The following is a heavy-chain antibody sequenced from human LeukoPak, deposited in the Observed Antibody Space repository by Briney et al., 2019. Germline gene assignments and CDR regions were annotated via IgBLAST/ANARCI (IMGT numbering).Heavy chain of an antibody. CDR3: ARDKGPYYYGSGNEYYMDV. D-gene: IGHD3-10*01. CDR1: GGSFSGYY. CDR2: IYYSGST. V-gene: IGHV4-34*01. Sequence: SETLSLTCAVYGGSFSGYYWSWIRQPPGKGLEWIGSIYYSGSTYYNPSLKSRVTISVDTSKNQFSLKLSSVTAADTAVYYCARDKGPYYYGSGNEYYMDVWGKGTTVTVSS. J-gene: IGHJ6*03.